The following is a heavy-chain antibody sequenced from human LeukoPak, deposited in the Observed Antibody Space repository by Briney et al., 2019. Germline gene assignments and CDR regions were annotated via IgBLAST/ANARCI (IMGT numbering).Heavy chain of an antibody. V-gene: IGHV4-39*07. CDR3: ARVGIAAAPGVWFDP. J-gene: IGHJ5*02. D-gene: IGHD6-13*01. CDR1: GGSISSSSYY. CDR2: IYYSGST. Sequence: SETLSLTCTVSGGSISSSSYYWGWIRQPPGKGLEWIGSIYYSGSTNYNPSLKSRVTISVDTSKNQFSLKLSSVTAADTAVYYCARVGIAAAPGVWFDPWGQGTLVTVSS.